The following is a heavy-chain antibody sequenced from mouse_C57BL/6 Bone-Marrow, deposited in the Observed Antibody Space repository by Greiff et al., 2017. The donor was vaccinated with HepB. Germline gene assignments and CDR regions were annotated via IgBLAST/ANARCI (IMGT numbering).Heavy chain of an antibody. J-gene: IGHJ4*01. CDR2: IYPGDGDT. Sequence: VKLVESGAELVKPGASVKISCKASGYAFSSYWMNWVKQRPGKGLEWIGQIYPGDGDTNYNGKFKGKATLTADKSSSTAYMQLSSLTSEDSAVYFCARERPSSMDYWGQGTSVTVSS. CDR3: ARERPSSMDY. CDR1: GYAFSSYW. V-gene: IGHV1-80*01.